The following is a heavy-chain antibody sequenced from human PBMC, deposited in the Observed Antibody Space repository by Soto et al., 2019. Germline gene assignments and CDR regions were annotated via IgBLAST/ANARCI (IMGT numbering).Heavy chain of an antibody. CDR2: MNPDSGNT. V-gene: IGHV1-8*01. Sequence: QVQLVQSGAEVKKPGASVKVSCKASGYTFTSYDIIWVRQATGQGLEWMGCMNPDSGNTVSTQKFQGRVTMTRNTTISTAHMELSSLRSEDTAVYYCARGREFNRVPTDYWGQGTLVTVSS. J-gene: IGHJ4*02. CDR3: ARGREFNRVPTDY. CDR1: GYTFTSYD.